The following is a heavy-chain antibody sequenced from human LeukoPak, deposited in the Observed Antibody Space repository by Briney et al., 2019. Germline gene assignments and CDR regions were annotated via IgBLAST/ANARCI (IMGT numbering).Heavy chain of an antibody. J-gene: IGHJ6*02. CDR3: ARESGMDV. V-gene: IGHV3-30*04. CDR2: ISYDGSNK. Sequence: GGSLRLSCAASGFTFSSYAMHWVRQAPGKGLEWVAVISYDGSNKYYADSVKGQFTISRDNSKNTLYLQMNGLRAEDTAVYYCARESGMDVWGQGTTVTVSS. CDR1: GFTFSSYA.